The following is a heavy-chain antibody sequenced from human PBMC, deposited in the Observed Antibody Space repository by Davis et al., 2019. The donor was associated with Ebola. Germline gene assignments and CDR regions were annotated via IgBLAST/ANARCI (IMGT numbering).Heavy chain of an antibody. D-gene: IGHD6-13*01. J-gene: IGHJ4*02. CDR3: AKIKYYSTWRGGFDS. V-gene: IGHV3-23*01. CDR2: ISGSCGST. Sequence: GESLKLSCAASGFSFSIFAMTWVRQAPGKGLELVSAISGSCGSTYYADSVKGRFTISRDSSKNTLYLQMNSLRAEGPAVYYCAKIKYYSTWRGGFDSWGQGTLVTVSS. CDR1: GFSFSIFA.